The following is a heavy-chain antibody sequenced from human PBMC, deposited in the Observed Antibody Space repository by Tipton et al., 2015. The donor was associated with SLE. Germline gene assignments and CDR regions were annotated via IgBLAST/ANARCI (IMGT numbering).Heavy chain of an antibody. CDR3: ATRQGSGWYQSFDY. CDR2: MKEDGGEK. Sequence: SLRLSCAASGFTFSSYWMTWVRQAPGKGLEWVANMKEDGGEKSYVDSVKGRFTISRDNAKNSLYLQMDNLRPEDTAVYYCATRQGSGWYQSFDYWGQGSLVTVSS. V-gene: IGHV3-7*01. D-gene: IGHD6-19*01. J-gene: IGHJ4*02. CDR1: GFTFSSYW.